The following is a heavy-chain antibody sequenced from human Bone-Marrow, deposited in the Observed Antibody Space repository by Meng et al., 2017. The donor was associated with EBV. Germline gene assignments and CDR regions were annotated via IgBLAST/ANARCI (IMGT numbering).Heavy chain of an antibody. D-gene: IGHD3-10*01. V-gene: IGHV1-69*01. CDR1: GGTFRSHP. CDR2: LIPLSDEP. CDR3: ASESGRGFTPDY. Sequence: HVKVGRSGLEVKKPGASVKVSCKNSGGTFRSHPISWVRQSPATGLEWMGGLIPLSDEPHYAQKFQGRFTITADESTSTHSLDLSGRRAEDTAVYYCASESGRGFTPDYWGQGTLVTVSS. J-gene: IGHJ4*02.